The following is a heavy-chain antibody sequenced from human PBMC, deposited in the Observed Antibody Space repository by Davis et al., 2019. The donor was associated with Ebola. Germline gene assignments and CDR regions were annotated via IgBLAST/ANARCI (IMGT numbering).Heavy chain of an antibody. CDR1: GFTFGDYA. CDR3: TRGLGYGDYYMDV. Sequence: GESLKISCTASGFTFGDYAMSWFREAPGKGLEWVGFIRSKAYGGTTEYAASVKGRFTISRHDSKSIAYLQMNSLKTEDTAVYYCTRGLGYGDYYMDVWGKGTTVTVSS. D-gene: IGHD4-17*01. J-gene: IGHJ6*03. CDR2: IRSKAYGGTT. V-gene: IGHV3-49*03.